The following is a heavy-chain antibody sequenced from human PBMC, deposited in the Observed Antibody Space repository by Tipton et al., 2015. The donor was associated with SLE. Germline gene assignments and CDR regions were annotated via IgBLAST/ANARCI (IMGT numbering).Heavy chain of an antibody. Sequence: TLSLTCAVYGGSFSDYYWSWIRQPPGKGLEWIGSSSHIGSTFYHPSLTSRLTVSVDTSKNQFSLRLNSVTASDTAFYYCARHTIHFGESQSNFFAPWGQGTLVTVPS. V-gene: IGHV4-34*01. CDR2: SSHIGST. D-gene: IGHD3-10*01. CDR1: GGSFSDYY. CDR3: ARHTIHFGESQSNFFAP. J-gene: IGHJ5*02.